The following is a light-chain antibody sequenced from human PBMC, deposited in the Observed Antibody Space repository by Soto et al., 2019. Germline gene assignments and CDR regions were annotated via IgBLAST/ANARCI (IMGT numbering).Light chain of an antibody. V-gene: IGKV3-20*01. Sequence: EIVLTQSPGTLPLSPGEGATLSCRASQSISSSYLAWYQQKPGQAPRLLIYAASSRATGIQDRFSGSGSGTDFTLTISRLESEDFAIYYCKLYGGSHMFSFGQGTKLEIK. J-gene: IGKJ2*01. CDR1: QSISSSY. CDR3: KLYGGSHMFS. CDR2: AAS.